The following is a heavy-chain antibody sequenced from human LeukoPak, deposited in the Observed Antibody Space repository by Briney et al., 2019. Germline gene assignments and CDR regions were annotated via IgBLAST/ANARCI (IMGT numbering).Heavy chain of an antibody. Sequence: GGSLRLSCAASGFTFSSYAMSWVRQAPGKGLEWVSAISGSVGSTYYADSVKGRFTISRDNSKNTLYLQMNSLRAEDTAVYYCAKVTQAGWNDYVWGSYPDYWGQGTLVTVSS. V-gene: IGHV3-23*01. J-gene: IGHJ4*02. CDR3: AKVTQAGWNDYVWGSYPDY. CDR1: GFTFSSYA. CDR2: ISGSVGST. D-gene: IGHD3-16*02.